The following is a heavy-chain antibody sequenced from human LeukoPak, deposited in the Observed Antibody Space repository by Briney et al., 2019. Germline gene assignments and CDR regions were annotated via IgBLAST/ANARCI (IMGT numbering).Heavy chain of an antibody. Sequence: GRSLRLSCAASGFSFGDYAMHWVRQAPGKGLEWVAGVNWNSAYIGYGDSMKGRVTIYRDNAKKSLYLQMNGLRVEDMALYYCAKDRAKLGASRSYAFDVWGQGTMVTVSS. CDR3: AKDRAKLGASRSYAFDV. J-gene: IGHJ3*01. CDR1: GFSFGDYA. V-gene: IGHV3-9*03. CDR2: VNWNSAYI. D-gene: IGHD1-26*01.